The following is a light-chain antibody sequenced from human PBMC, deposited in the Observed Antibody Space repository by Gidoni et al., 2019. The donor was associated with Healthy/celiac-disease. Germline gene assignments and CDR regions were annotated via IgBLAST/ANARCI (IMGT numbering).Light chain of an antibody. CDR2: LGS. J-gene: IGKJ2*01. Sequence: DIVMTQSPLSLPVTPGEPASISCRSSQSLLHSNGYNYLDWYLQKPGQSPQLLIYLGSNRASGVPDRFSGSGSGTDFTLKISRVEGEDVGVYYCMQALQTPLAFGQXTKLEIK. V-gene: IGKV2-28*01. CDR1: QSLLHSNGYNY. CDR3: MQALQTPLA.